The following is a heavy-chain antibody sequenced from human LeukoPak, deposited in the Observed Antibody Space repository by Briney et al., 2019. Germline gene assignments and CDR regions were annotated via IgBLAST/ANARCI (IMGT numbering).Heavy chain of an antibody. CDR1: VGTFSSYT. D-gene: IGHD3-10*01. V-gene: IGHV1-69*04. J-gene: IGHJ5*02. CDR3: AREDYYGSGFDP. Sequence: SVKVSCKASVGTFSSYTISWVRQAPGQGLEWMGRIIPILGIANYAQKFQGRVTITADKSTSTAYMELSSLRSEDTAVYYCAREDYYGSGFDPWGQGTLVTVSS. CDR2: IIPILGIA.